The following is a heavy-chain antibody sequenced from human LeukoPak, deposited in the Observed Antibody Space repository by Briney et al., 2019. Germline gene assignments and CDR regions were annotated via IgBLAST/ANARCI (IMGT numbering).Heavy chain of an antibody. D-gene: IGHD2-15*01. CDR1: GGSICSGGYY. CDR3: ARIRCSGGSCYHYYYYYMDV. CDR2: IYCSGST. V-gene: IGHV4-31*03. J-gene: IGHJ6*03. Sequence: SETLSLTCTVSGGSICSGGYYWSWIRQHPGKGLEWIWYIYCSGSTYYNPSLKSRVTISVDTPKNQFSLKLSSVTAADTDVYYRARIRCSGGSCYHYYYYYMDVWGKGTTVTVSS.